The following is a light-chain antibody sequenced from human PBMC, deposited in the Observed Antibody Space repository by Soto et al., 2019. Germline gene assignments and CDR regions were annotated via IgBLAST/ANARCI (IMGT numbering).Light chain of an antibody. J-gene: IGKJ5*01. CDR1: QSVSSY. V-gene: IGKV3-11*01. CDR3: QQRSNWPSIT. CDR2: DAS. Sequence: EMVLPQSPATLSLSPGERATLSCRSSQSVSSYLAWYQQKPGQAPRLLIYDASNRATGIPARFSGSGSGTDFTLTISSLEPEDFAVYYCQQRSNWPSITFGQGTRLETK.